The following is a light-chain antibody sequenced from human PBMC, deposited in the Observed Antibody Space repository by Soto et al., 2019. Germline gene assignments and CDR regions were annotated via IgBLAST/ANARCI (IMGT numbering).Light chain of an antibody. CDR2: KDS. J-gene: IGLJ2*01. V-gene: IGLV3-25*02. Sequence: SYELTQPPSVSVSPGQTDRITCSGDALPKQYAYWYQQKPGQAPVLVIYKDSERPSGIPERFSGSSSGTTVTLTISGVQAEDEADYYCQSADSSGTYVVFGGGTQLTVL. CDR3: QSADSSGTYVV. CDR1: ALPKQY.